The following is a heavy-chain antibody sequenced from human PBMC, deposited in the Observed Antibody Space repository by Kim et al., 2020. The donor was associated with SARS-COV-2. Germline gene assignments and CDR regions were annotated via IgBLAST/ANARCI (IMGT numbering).Heavy chain of an antibody. CDR3: ARAARLTMVRGVPVANHM. J-gene: IGHJ6*03. V-gene: IGHV4-34*01. CDR1: GGSFSGYY. D-gene: IGHD3-10*01. Sequence: SETLSLTCAVYGGSFSGYYWSWIRQPPGKGLEWIGEINHSGSTNYNPSLKSRVTISVDTSKNQFSLKLSSVTAADTAVYYCARAARLTMVRGVPVANHM. CDR2: INHSGST.